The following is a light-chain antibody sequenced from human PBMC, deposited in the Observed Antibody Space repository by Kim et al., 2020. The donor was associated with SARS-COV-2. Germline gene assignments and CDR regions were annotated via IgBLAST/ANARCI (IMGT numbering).Light chain of an antibody. CDR1: QSVSSN. J-gene: IGKJ2*01. Sequence: EIVMTQSPATLSVSPGERATLSCRASQSVSSNLAWYQQKPGQAPRLLIYGASTRDTGIPARFSGSGSGTEFTLTITSLQSEDFAVYYCQQYDNWPPYTFGKGTKLEI. CDR2: GAS. V-gene: IGKV3-15*01. CDR3: QQYDNWPPYT.